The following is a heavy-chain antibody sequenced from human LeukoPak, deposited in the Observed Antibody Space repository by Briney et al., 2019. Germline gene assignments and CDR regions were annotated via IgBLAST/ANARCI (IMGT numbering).Heavy chain of an antibody. D-gene: IGHD6-13*01. V-gene: IGHV3-7*01. J-gene: IGHJ4*02. Sequence: AGGSLRLSCAASGFTFSSYWMSWVRQAPGKGLEGVANIKQDGSDKYYVDSVKGRFTISRDNAKNSLYLQMNSLRADDTALYYCARQYSSSWYAPGYLDYWGQRTLVTVSS. CDR2: IKQDGSDK. CDR3: ARQYSSSWYAPGYLDY. CDR1: GFTFSSYW.